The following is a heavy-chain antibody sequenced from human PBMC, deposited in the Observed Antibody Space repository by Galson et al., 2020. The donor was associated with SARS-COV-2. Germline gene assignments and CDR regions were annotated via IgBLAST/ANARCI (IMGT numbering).Heavy chain of an antibody. CDR2: IYTSGST. Sequence: SETLSLTCTVSGGSISSGSYYWSWIRPPAGKGLEWIGRIYTSGSTNYNPSLKSRVTISVDTSKNQFSLKLSSVTAADTAVYYCARDLITYYDILTGYSPPYWYFDLWGRGTLVTVSS. J-gene: IGHJ2*01. CDR3: ARDLITYYDILTGYSPPYWYFDL. D-gene: IGHD3-9*01. V-gene: IGHV4-61*02. CDR1: GGSISSGSYY.